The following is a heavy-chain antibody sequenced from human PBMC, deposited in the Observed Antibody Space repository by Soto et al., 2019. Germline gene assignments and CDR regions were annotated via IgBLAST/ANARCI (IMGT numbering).Heavy chain of an antibody. CDR1: GCPINTYY. Sequence: XETLSLTFTIAGCPINTYYWSWIRQPAGKGLEWIGRIYHSGYTNPNSSLKSRLTMSVDTSKNQFFLRLSSVTAADTAVYYCARVAGAKFDFWGQGILVTVSS. V-gene: IGHV4-4*07. CDR2: IYHSGYT. CDR3: ARVAGAKFDF. D-gene: IGHD6-19*01. J-gene: IGHJ4*02.